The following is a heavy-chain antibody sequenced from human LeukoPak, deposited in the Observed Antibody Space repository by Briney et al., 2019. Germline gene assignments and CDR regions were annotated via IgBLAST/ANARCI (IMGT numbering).Heavy chain of an antibody. J-gene: IGHJ4*02. CDR3: AGFAGWELLGADY. V-gene: IGHV4-39*07. Sequence: PSETLSLTCTVSGGSISSSSYYWGWIRQPPGKGLEWIGSIYYSGSTYYNPSLKSRVTISVDTSKNQFSLKLSSVTAADTAVYYCAGFAGWELLGADYWGQGTLVTVSS. D-gene: IGHD1-26*01. CDR2: IYYSGST. CDR1: GGSISSSSYY.